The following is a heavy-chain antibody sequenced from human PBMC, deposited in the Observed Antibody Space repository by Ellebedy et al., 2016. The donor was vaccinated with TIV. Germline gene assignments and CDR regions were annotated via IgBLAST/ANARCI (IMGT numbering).Heavy chain of an antibody. CDR1: GGSISSYY. J-gene: IGHJ4*02. Sequence: MPSETLSLTCTVSGGSISSYYWNWIRQPPGKGLEWIGSSLKSRVTISVDTSKNQFSLKLSSVTAADTAVYYCARHGIKVTAIGYFDYWGQGTLVTVSS. CDR3: ARHGIKVTAIGYFDY. V-gene: IGHV4-59*08. D-gene: IGHD2-21*02.